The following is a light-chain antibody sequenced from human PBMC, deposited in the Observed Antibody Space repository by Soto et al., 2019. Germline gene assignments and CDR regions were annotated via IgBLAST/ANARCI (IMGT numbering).Light chain of an antibody. CDR2: LNSDGRH. J-gene: IGLJ2*01. CDR1: SGHSTYA. Sequence: QLVLTQSPSASASLGASVKLTCTLSSGHSTYAIAWHQQQPEKGPRYLMKLNSDGRHSKGDGIPDRFSGSSFGAERYLTISSLQSEDEADYYCQTWGTGIQVIFGGGTKLTVL. CDR3: QTWGTGIQVI. V-gene: IGLV4-69*01.